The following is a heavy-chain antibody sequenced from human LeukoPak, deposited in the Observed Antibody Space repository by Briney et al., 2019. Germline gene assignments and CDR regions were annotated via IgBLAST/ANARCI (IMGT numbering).Heavy chain of an antibody. Sequence: ASVKVSCKASGYTFTGYYMHWVRQAPGQGLEWMGWINPNSGGTNYAQKFQGRVTMTRDTSISTAYMELSRLRSDDTAVYYCARLYGDYPYYFDYWGREPWSPSPQ. CDR3: ARLYGDYPYYFDY. J-gene: IGHJ4*02. CDR2: INPNSGGT. D-gene: IGHD4-17*01. V-gene: IGHV1-2*02. CDR1: GYTFTGYY.